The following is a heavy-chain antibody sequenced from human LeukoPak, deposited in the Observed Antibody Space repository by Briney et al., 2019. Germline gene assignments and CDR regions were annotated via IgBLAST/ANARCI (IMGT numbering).Heavy chain of an antibody. CDR2: IRSKANSYAT. J-gene: IGHJ4*02. CDR1: GFTFSGSA. Sequence: GGSLRLSCAASGFTFSGSAMHWVRQASGKGLEWVGRIRSKANSYATAYAASVKGRFTISRDDSKTTAYLQMNSLKTEDTAVYYCTRRDVNSGRNYWGQGTLVTVSS. CDR3: TRRDVNSGRNY. D-gene: IGHD1-26*01. V-gene: IGHV3-73*01.